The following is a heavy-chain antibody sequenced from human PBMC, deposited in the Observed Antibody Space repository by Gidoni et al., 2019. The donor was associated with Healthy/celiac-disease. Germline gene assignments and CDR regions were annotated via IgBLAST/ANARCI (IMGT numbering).Heavy chain of an antibody. CDR3: ARADSYGSSELDY. Sequence: VQLVQSGGEVKKPGSSVKVHCKASGGTFSSYAISWVRQAPGQGLEWMVGIIPIFGTANYAQKFQGRVTITADESTSTAYMELSSLRSEDTAVYYCARADSYGSSELDYWGQGTLVTVSS. D-gene: IGHD5-18*01. V-gene: IGHV1-69*01. CDR1: GGTFSSYA. J-gene: IGHJ4*02. CDR2: IIPIFGTA.